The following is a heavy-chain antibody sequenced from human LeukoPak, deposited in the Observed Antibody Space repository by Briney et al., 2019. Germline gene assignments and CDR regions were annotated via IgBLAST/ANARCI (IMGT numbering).Heavy chain of an antibody. V-gene: IGHV4-59*08. CDR2: IYYSGST. CDR1: GGSLSGYH. Sequence: PSETLSLTCTVSGGSLSGYHWSWIRQPPGKGLEWIGYIYYSGSTNYNPSLRSRVTISLDTSKSQFPLKLSSVTAADTAVYYCARHGVSDYYGSGVFDYWGQGTLVTVSS. J-gene: IGHJ4*02. D-gene: IGHD3-10*01. CDR3: ARHGVSDYYGSGVFDY.